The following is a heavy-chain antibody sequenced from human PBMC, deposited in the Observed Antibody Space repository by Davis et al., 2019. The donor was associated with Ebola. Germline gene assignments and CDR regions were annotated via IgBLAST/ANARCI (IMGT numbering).Heavy chain of an antibody. CDR2: ISNIGWT. D-gene: IGHD1-1*01. J-gene: IGHJ6*03. CDR1: GDSISTYS. V-gene: IGHV4-59*01. CDR3: ARTTLPDPPSHYYFCMDV. Sequence: MPSETLSLTCTVSGDSISTYSWSWIRQPPGKGLEWIGYISNIGWTNYNASLKSRVTISVDTSKNHFSLRLSSVIAADTAVYYCARTTLPDPPSHYYFCMDVWGKGTTVTVSS.